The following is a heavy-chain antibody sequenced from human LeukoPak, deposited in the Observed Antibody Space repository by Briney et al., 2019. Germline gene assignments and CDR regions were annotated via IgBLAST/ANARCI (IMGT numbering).Heavy chain of an antibody. CDR2: IYYGGST. J-gene: IGHJ3*02. V-gene: IGHV4-59*12. Sequence: SETLSLTCAVYGGSFSGYYWSWIRQPPGKGLEWIGYIYYGGSTNYNPSLKSRVTISVDTSKNQFSLKLSSVTAADTAVYYCARARGVKQWLVRGAAFDIWGQGTMVTVSS. CDR3: ARARGVKQWLVRGAAFDI. D-gene: IGHD6-19*01. CDR1: GGSFSGYY.